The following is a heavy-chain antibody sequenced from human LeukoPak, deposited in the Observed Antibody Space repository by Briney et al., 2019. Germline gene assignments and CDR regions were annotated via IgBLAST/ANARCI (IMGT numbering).Heavy chain of an antibody. D-gene: IGHD4-17*01. CDR2: IYYSGST. V-gene: IGHV4-39*01. CDR3: ASILYDLGDHCIDS. Sequence: SGTLSLTCTVSVGSITNISYYWGWIRQPPGKGLEWIGNIYYSGSTWYNSSLKSRVTFSVDTSKNRFSLRLSSVTAADTAVYYCASILYDLGDHCIDSWGQGTLVTVSS. CDR1: VGSITNISYY. J-gene: IGHJ4*02.